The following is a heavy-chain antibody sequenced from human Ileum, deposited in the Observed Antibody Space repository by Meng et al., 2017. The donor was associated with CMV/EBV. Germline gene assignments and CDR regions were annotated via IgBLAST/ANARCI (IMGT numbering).Heavy chain of an antibody. D-gene: IGHD6-13*01. J-gene: IGHJ4*02. CDR1: GDSVSSTTFT. Sequence: QLHQVGPGPVKTTHTPLLTWAISGDSVSSTTFTWNWIRQSPSRGLEWLGRTYYRSKWFNDYALSVRGRITINPDISKNQLSLQLNSVTPEDTAVYYCVRLTGNSWLDYWGRGTLVTVSS. CDR2: TYYRSKWFN. V-gene: IGHV6-1*01. CDR3: VRLTGNSWLDY.